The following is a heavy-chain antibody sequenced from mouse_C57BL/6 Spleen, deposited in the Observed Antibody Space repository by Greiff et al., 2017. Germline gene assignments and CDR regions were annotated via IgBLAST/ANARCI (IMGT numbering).Heavy chain of an antibody. V-gene: IGHV1-63*01. CDR2: IYPGGGYT. J-gene: IGHJ4*01. CDR1: GYTFTNYW. D-gene: IGHD3-2*02. Sequence: QVQLKQSGAELVRPGASVKMSCKASGYTFTNYWIGWAKQRPGHGLEWIGAIYPGGGYTKYNEKFKGKATLSADKSSSTAYMQFRRLTSDDSAIYYCARFCSGFLMAYWGQGTSVTVSA. CDR3: ARFCSGFLMAY.